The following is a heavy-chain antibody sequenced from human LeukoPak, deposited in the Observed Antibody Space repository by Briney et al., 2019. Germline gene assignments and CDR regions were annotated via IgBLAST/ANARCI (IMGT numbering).Heavy chain of an antibody. Sequence: ASVKVSCKASGYTFTGYYMHWVRQAPGQGLEWMGWINPNSGGTNYAQKFQGRVTMTRDTSISTAYMELSRLRSDDMAVYYCARSILEWLLPDYWGQGTLVTVSS. V-gene: IGHV1-2*02. CDR2: INPNSGGT. D-gene: IGHD3-3*01. CDR3: ARSILEWLLPDY. J-gene: IGHJ4*02. CDR1: GYTFTGYY.